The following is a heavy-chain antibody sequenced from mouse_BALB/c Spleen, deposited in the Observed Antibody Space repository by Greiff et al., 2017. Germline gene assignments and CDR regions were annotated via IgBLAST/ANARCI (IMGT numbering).Heavy chain of an antibody. CDR2: IRLKSNNYAT. J-gene: IGHJ1*01. D-gene: IGHD4-1*01. CDR1: GFTFSNYW. V-gene: IGHV6-6*02. CDR3: TTGTGYFDV. Sequence: EVKLVESGGGLVQPGGSMKLSCVASGFTFSNYWMNWVRQSPEKGLEWVAEIRLKSNNYATHYAESVKGRFTISRDDSKSSVYLQMNNLRAEDTGIYYCTTGTGYFDVWGAGTTVTVSS.